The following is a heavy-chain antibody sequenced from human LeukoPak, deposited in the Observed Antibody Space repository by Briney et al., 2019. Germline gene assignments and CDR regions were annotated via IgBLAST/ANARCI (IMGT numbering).Heavy chain of an antibody. CDR3: AKRSDYGANWNYFDY. V-gene: IGHV3-23*01. CDR2: IGLSGGST. Sequence: PSETLSLTCSVSGGSISSYYWSWVRQAPGKGLEWASAIGLSGGSTYYADSVKGRFTISRDNSKNTLYLQMNSLRAEDTAVYYCAKRSDYGANWNYFDYWGQGTPVTVSS. CDR1: GGSISSYY. J-gene: IGHJ4*02. D-gene: IGHD4-23*01.